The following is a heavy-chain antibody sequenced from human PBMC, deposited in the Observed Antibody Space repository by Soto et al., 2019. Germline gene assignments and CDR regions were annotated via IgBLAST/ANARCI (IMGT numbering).Heavy chain of an antibody. CDR3: ARDNGMTGSFDP. CDR2: ISFSSTTI. V-gene: IGHV3-48*02. J-gene: IGHJ5*02. Sequence: LRLSCAASGFAFSTYSMNWVRQAPGKGLEWVSYISFSSTTIFYADSVRGRFTISRDNAKNSLYLQMNTLRDEDTAVYYCARDNGMTGSFDPWGQGTLVTVSS. CDR1: GFAFSTYS.